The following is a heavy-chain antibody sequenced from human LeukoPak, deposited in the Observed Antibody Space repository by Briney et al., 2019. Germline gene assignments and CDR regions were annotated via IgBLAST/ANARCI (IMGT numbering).Heavy chain of an antibody. CDR1: GGSFSGYY. J-gene: IGHJ4*02. CDR2: INHSGST. Sequence: SETLSLTCAVYGGSFSGYYWSWIRQPPGKGLERIGEINHSGSTNYNPSLKSRVTISVDTSKNQFSLKLSSVTAADTAVYYCARGSGLSSVPYYFDYWGQGTLVTVSS. V-gene: IGHV4-34*01. CDR3: ARGSGLSSVPYYFDY. D-gene: IGHD3-22*01.